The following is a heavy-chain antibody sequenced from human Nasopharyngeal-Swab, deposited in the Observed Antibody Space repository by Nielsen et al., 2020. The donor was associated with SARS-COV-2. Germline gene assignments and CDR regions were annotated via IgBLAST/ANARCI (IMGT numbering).Heavy chain of an antibody. D-gene: IGHD1-26*01. CDR2: ISWKSESI. J-gene: IGHJ3*02. CDR1: GFTFEHFG. Sequence: GGSLRLSCAASGFTFEHFGMHWVRQPPGKGLEWVAGISWKSESIGYVDSVRGRFSVSRDNAKKSLYLEMNSLRPDDTALYYCAKDGGSGSDGYDAFDIWGLGTMVTVSS. V-gene: IGHV3-9*01. CDR3: AKDGGSGSDGYDAFDI.